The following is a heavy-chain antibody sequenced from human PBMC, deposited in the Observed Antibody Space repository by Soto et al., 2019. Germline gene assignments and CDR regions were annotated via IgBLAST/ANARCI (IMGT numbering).Heavy chain of an antibody. D-gene: IGHD3-3*01. CDR1: GFTVSGSA. J-gene: IGHJ4*02. CDR2: IRSKANSYAT. CDR3: TSHEADYDFCNY. Sequence: EVQLAESGGGLVQPGGSLKLSCAASGFTVSGSAMHWVRQASGKGLEWVGRIRSKANSYATSYAASVKGRFTISRDDSKNTAYLQMNSLKTEDTAVYYCTSHEADYDFCNYWGQGTLVTVSS. V-gene: IGHV3-73*02.